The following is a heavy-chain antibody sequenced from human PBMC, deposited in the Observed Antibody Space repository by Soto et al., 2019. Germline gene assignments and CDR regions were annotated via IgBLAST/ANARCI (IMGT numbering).Heavy chain of an antibody. CDR1: GFTFSSYG. D-gene: IGHD3-3*01. CDR3: AKDAHYDFWSGYYTYYYYGMDV. Sequence: GSLRLSCAASGFTFSSYGMHWVRQAPGKGLEWVAVISYDGSNKYYADSVKGRFTISRDNSKNTLYLQMNSLRAEDTAVYYCAKDAHYDFWSGYYTYYYYGMDVWGQGTTVTVSS. J-gene: IGHJ6*02. V-gene: IGHV3-30*18. CDR2: ISYDGSNK.